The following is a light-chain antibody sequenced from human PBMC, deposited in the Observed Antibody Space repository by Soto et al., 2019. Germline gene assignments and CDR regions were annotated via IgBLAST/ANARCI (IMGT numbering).Light chain of an antibody. CDR3: QQYGSSPWIT. V-gene: IGKV3-20*01. Sequence: EIVLTQSPGTLSLYPGERATLSCRASQNVSSSYLAWYQQKPGQAPRLLIYGASSRATGIPDRFSGSGSGTDFTLTISRLEPEDFAVYYCQQYGSSPWITFGQGTRLEIK. J-gene: IGKJ5*01. CDR1: QNVSSSY. CDR2: GAS.